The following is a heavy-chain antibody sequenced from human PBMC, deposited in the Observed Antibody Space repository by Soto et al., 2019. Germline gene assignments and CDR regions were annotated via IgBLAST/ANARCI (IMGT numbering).Heavy chain of an antibody. V-gene: IGHV3-11*01. D-gene: IGHD3-22*01. CDR3: AKMSSENYYDPVFS. J-gene: IGHJ4*02. Sequence: QVQLVGSGGGLVQTSGSLRIACVASGFTFSDYYMSWVRQAPGKGLEWVSYISSSGNTIYYADSVKGRFTISRDNAKNSVYLQMNSLRAEDTALYFCAKMSSENYYDPVFSWGQGTLLTVSS. CDR2: ISSSGNTI. CDR1: GFTFSDYY.